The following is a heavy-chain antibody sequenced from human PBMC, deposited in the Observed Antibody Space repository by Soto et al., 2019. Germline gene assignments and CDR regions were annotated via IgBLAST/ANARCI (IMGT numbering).Heavy chain of an antibody. J-gene: IGHJ5*02. V-gene: IGHV4-30-4*01. CDR3: ARGSDYGWFDP. D-gene: IGHD4-17*01. Sequence: SETLSLTCTVSGGSISSGDYYWSWIRQPPGKGLEWIGYIYYSGSTYYNPSLKSRVTISVDTSKNQFSLKLSSVTAADTAVYYCARGSDYGWFDPWGQGTLVTVSS. CDR1: GGSISSGDYY. CDR2: IYYSGST.